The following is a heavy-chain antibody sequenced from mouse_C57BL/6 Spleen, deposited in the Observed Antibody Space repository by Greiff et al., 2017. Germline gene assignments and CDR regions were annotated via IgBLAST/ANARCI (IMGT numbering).Heavy chain of an antibody. D-gene: IGHD3-3*01. CDR1: GYTFTSYW. V-gene: IGHV1-64*01. CDR3: ARQGGPGFDY. J-gene: IGHJ2*01. Sequence: QVQLKQPGAELVKPGASVKLSCKASGYTFTSYWMHWVKQRPGQGLEWIGMIHPNSGSTNYNEKFKGKSTLTVDKSSSTAYMQLSSLTSEDSAVYYCARQGGPGFDYWGQGTTLTVSS. CDR2: IHPNSGST.